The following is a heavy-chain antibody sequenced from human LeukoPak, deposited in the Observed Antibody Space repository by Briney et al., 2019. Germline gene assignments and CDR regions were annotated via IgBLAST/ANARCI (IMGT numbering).Heavy chain of an antibody. CDR1: GGSISSSSYY. J-gene: IGHJ6*03. CDR3: AGLPYYYYYYMDV. CDR2: IYYSGST. Sequence: SETLSLTYTVSGGSISSSSYYWGWIRQPPGKGLEWIGSIYYSGSTYYNPSLKSRVTISVDTSKNQFSLKLSSVTAADTAVYYCAGLPYYYYYYMDVWGKGTTVTVSS. D-gene: IGHD5-12*01. V-gene: IGHV4-39*01.